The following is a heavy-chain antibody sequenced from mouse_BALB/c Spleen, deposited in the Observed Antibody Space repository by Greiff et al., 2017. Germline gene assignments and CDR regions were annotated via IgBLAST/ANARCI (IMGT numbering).Heavy chain of an antibody. V-gene: IGHV1-14*01. CDR2: INPYNDGT. D-gene: IGHD1-1*01. CDR3: ARPFTTVVATKDY. J-gene: IGHJ4*01. Sequence: EVKLMESGPELVKPGASVKMSCKASGYTFTSYVMHWVKQKPGQGLEWIGYINPYNDGTKYNEKFKGKATLTSDKSSSTAYMELSSLTSEDSAVYYCARPFTTVVATKDYWGQGTSVTVSS. CDR1: GYTFTSYV.